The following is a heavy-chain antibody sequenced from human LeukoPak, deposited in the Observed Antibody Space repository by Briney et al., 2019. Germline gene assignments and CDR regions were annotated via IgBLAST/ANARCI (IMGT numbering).Heavy chain of an antibody. CDR2: ISGNGDTT. CDR3: AKEAAHSSGWYPFDY. CDR1: GFTFRGSG. V-gene: IGHV3-23*01. Sequence: GGSLRLSCVASGFTFRGSGMSWVRQAPGKGLEWVSSISGNGDTTYYADSVKGRFTISRDNSRNKLYLQMNSLRAEDTAVYYCAKEAAHSSGWYPFDYWGQGTLVAVSS. D-gene: IGHD6-19*01. J-gene: IGHJ4*02.